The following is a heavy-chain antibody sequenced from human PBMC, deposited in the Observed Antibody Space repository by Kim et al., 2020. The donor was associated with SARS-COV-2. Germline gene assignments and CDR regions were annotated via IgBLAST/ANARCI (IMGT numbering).Heavy chain of an antibody. CDR1: GFTFSNAW. CDR2: IKSKTDGGTT. V-gene: IGHV3-15*01. Sequence: GGSLRLSCAASGFTFSNAWMSWVRQAPGKGLEWVGRIKSKTDGGTTDYAAPVKGRFTISRDDSKNTLYLQMNSLKTEDTAVYYCTTDPNLGPDAFDIWGQGTMVTVSS. J-gene: IGHJ3*02. CDR3: TTDPNLGPDAFDI.